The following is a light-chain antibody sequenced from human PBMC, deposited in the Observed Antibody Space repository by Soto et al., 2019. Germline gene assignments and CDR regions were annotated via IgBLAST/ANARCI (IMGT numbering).Light chain of an antibody. CDR1: SGSVSTSYY. V-gene: IGLV8-61*01. J-gene: IGLJ2*01. Sequence: QAVVTQEPSFSVSPGRTVTLTCGLSSGSVSTSYYPSWYQQTPGQAPRTLIYSTNTRSSGVPDRFSGSILGNKAALTITGAQADDESDYYCVLYMGSGTVFGGGTKLTVL. CDR3: VLYMGSGTV. CDR2: STN.